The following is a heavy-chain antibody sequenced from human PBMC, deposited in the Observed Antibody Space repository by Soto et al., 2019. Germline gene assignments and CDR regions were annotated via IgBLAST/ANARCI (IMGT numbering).Heavy chain of an antibody. D-gene: IGHD6-25*01. CDR2: INHSGST. J-gene: IGHJ6*03. CDR3: ARGPPRLDYYYYYCMDV. Sequence: PSETLSLTCAVYGGSFSGYYWSWIRQPPGKGLEWIGEINHSGSTNYNPSLKSRVTISVDTSKNQFSLKLSSVTAADTAVYYCARGPPRLDYYYYYCMDVWGKGTTVTVSS. V-gene: IGHV4-34*01. CDR1: GGSFSGYY.